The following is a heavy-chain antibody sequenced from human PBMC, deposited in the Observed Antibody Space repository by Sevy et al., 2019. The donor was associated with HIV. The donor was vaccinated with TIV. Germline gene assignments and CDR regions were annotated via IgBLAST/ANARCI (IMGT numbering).Heavy chain of an antibody. D-gene: IGHD3-22*01. V-gene: IGHV1-2*02. J-gene: IGHJ5*01. Sequence: ASVKVSCKASGYTFTGYSMHWVRQAPGQGLEWMGWINPNSGGTNYAQKFQGRVTMTRDTSISTAYMELSRLRSDDTAVYYGARVWNSDYYDSSGPNWFDSWGQGTLVTVSS. CDR1: GYTFTGYS. CDR3: ARVWNSDYYDSSGPNWFDS. CDR2: INPNSGGT.